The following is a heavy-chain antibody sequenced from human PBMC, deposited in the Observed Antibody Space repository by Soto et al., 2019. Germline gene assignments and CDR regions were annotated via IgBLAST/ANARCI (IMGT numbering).Heavy chain of an antibody. V-gene: IGHV3-9*01. CDR1: GFTFDDYA. J-gene: IGHJ4*02. Sequence: HPGGSLRLSCVASGFTFDDYAIHWVRQTPGKGLEWVSGLTWNGEVLGYADSVKGRFTISRDNAKNSLYLEMNSLRPEDTALYYCVKDSESSGYLTHRDCWGQGTMVTVPS. D-gene: IGHD3-22*01. CDR2: LTWNGEVL. CDR3: VKDSESSGYLTHRDC.